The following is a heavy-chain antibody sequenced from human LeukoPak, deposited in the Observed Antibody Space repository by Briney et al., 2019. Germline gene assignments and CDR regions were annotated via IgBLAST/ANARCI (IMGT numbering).Heavy chain of an antibody. Sequence: SETLSLTCTVSGGSISSYYWSWIRQPPGKGLEWIGCIYYSGNTNYNPPLKSRVTISLDTSKNQFSLKLSSVTAADTAVYYCARWTTVATANWFDPWGQGTLVTVSS. CDR3: ARWTTVATANWFDP. CDR2: IYYSGNT. CDR1: GGSISSYY. D-gene: IGHD4-17*01. J-gene: IGHJ5*02. V-gene: IGHV4-59*01.